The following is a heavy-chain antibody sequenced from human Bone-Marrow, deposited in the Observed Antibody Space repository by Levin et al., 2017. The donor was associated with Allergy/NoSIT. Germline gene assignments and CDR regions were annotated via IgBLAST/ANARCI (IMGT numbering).Heavy chain of an antibody. V-gene: IGHV3-30-3*01. J-gene: IGHJ6*02. CDR1: GFTFSSYA. CDR2: ISYDGSNK. Sequence: QPGGSLRLSCAASGFTFSSYAMHWVRQAPGKGLEWVAVISYDGSNKYYADSVKGRFTISRDNSKNTLYLQMNSLRAEDTAVYYCAREGPPTTVTDYYYYGMDVWGQGTTVTVSS. CDR3: AREGPPTTVTDYYYYGMDV. D-gene: IGHD4-11*01.